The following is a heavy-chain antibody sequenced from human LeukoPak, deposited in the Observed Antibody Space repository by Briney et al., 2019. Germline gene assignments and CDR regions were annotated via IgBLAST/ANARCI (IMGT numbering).Heavy chain of an antibody. V-gene: IGHV3-74*01. CDR3: ARERVMYYYGAGSPDY. CDR2: INSDGSST. CDR1: GFTFSRYW. J-gene: IGHJ4*02. Sequence: GGSLRLSCAASGFTFSRYWMHWVRQGPGKGLAWVSRINSDGSSTSYADSVKGRFTISRDNAKNTLYLQMNSLRAEDTAVYYCARERVMYYYGAGSPDYWSQGTLVTVSS. D-gene: IGHD3-10*01.